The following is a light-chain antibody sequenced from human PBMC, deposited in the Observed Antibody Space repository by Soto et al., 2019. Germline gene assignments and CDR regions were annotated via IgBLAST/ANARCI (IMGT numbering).Light chain of an antibody. CDR2: DTS. V-gene: IGKV3-11*01. CDR1: QSVEKY. CDR3: QQRKHWPPLT. Sequence: EVVLTQSPATLSLSPGERAILSCRASQSVEKYLAWYQQKPGQAPRLLIYDTSNRATGIPARFSGSGSETDFTLTISRPEPEDFAVYYCQQRKHWPPLTFGGGTKVEIK. J-gene: IGKJ4*01.